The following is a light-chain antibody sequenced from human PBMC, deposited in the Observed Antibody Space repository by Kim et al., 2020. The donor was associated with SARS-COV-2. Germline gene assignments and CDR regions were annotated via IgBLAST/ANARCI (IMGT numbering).Light chain of an antibody. CDR3: SSYAGSSLYV. CDR2: DVS. Sequence: GQSVTISCTGTSSDVGGYNYVSWYQQHPGKAPKLMIYDVSKRPSGVPDRFSGSKSGNTASLTVSGLQAEDEADYYCSSYAGSSLYVFGTGTKVTVL. J-gene: IGLJ1*01. V-gene: IGLV2-8*01. CDR1: SSDVGGYNY.